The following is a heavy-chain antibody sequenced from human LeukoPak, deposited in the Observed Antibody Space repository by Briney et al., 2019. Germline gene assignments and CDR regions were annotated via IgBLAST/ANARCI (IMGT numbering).Heavy chain of an antibody. V-gene: IGHV3-7*01. CDR2: INPDGSDK. D-gene: IGHD1-7*01. CDR3: ARHSDWSYDY. CDR1: GLTFSNNW. J-gene: IGHJ4*02. Sequence: PGGSLRLSCAASGLTFSNNWMTWVRQAPGKGLEGLANINPDGSDKYYVDSMKGRFAISRDNAKNSLYLQIDGLRDDDTAVYYCARHSDWSYDYWGQGTLVIVSS.